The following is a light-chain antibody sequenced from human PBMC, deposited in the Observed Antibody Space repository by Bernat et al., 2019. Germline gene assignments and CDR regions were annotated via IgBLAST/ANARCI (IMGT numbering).Light chain of an antibody. CDR2: KAS. Sequence: DIQMTQSPSTLSASVGDRVTITCRASQSISDWLAWYQQKPGKAPKLLIYKASSLESGVPSRFSGSGSATEFTLTISSLQPDDSAMYYCQQYKNYITLGQGRRLAIK. V-gene: IGKV1-5*03. CDR3: QQYKNYIT. J-gene: IGKJ5*01. CDR1: QSISDW.